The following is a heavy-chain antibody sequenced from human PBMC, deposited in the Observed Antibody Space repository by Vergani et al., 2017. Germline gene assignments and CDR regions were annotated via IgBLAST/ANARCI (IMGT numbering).Heavy chain of an antibody. V-gene: IGHV4-61*10. CDR1: GGSVSSGSYY. CDR2: NYYSGNT. J-gene: IGHJ6*03. D-gene: IGHD6-13*01. Sequence: QVQLQESGPGLVKPSETLSLTCTVSGGSVSSGSYYWCWIRQPAGKGLEWIGNNYYSGNTTYNPSLKSRVTISVDTSKNHFCLKLSSVTAADTAVYYCAREVGIAAAGRVYYYYYYMDVWGKGTTVTVSS. CDR3: AREVGIAAAGRVYYYYYYMDV.